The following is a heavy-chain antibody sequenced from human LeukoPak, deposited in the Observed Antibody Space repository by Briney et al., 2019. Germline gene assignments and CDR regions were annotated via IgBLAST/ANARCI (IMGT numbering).Heavy chain of an antibody. J-gene: IGHJ3*02. CDR1: GFTFDDYA. V-gene: IGHV3-9*01. D-gene: IGHD5-18*01. CDR3: ARDGEYSYGYQDDAFDI. CDR2: IIWNSGSI. Sequence: GGSLRLSCAASGFTFDDYAMHWVRQAPGKGLEWVSGIIWNSGSIGYADSVKGRFTISRDNAKNSLYLQMNSLRAEDTAVYYCARDGEYSYGYQDDAFDIWGQGTMVTVSS.